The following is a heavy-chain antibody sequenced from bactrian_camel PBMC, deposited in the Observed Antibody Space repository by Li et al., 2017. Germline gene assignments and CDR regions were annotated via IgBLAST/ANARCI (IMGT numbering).Heavy chain of an antibody. D-gene: IGHD6*01. J-gene: IGHJ4*01. CDR3: AALDSTYGGRFGWCKDF. V-gene: IGHV3S40*01. Sequence: DVQLVESGGRSVQAGGSLRLSCAASGFTFGSYYMTWVRQAPGKGLEWVSAINSGGGSTYYADPVKGRFTLSHDRSKNTMYLQMDNLKTEDTGVYYCAALDSTYGGRFGWCKDFRGQGTQVTVS. CDR2: INSGGGST. CDR1: GFTFGSYY.